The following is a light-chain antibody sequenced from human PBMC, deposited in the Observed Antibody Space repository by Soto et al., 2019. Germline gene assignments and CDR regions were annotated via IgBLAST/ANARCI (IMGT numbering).Light chain of an antibody. Sequence: EIVLTQSPGTLSLSPGERATLSCRASQSVSSSCLAWYQQKPGQAPRLLIYDASSRATGIPDRFSGGGSGTDFTLTISRLEPEDFAMYYCQQYGSSPRTLGQGTKVDIK. CDR1: QSVSSSC. CDR3: QQYGSSPRT. J-gene: IGKJ1*01. CDR2: DAS. V-gene: IGKV3-20*01.